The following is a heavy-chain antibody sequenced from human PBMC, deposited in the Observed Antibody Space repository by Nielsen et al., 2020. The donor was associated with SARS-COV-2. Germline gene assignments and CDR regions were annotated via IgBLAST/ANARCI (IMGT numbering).Heavy chain of an antibody. D-gene: IGHD5-18*01. V-gene: IGHV4-39*07. Sequence: SETLSLTCTVSGCSISSCSYYWGWIRQPPGKGLVWFGSIYYSGSTYYNPSLKSRVTISVDTDKNQFSLKLSSVTAAATAVYYCARGVDTAMVLYYFDYWGQGTLVTVSS. CDR2: IYYSGST. CDR3: ARGVDTAMVLYYFDY. CDR1: GCSISSCSYY. J-gene: IGHJ4*02.